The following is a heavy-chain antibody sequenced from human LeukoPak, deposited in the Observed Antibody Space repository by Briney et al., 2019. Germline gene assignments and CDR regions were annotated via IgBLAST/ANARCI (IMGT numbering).Heavy chain of an antibody. CDR2: MNPNSGNT. CDR1: GYTFTSYD. CDR3: ARGDNWNDPFDY. V-gene: IGHV1-8*03. J-gene: IGHJ4*02. D-gene: IGHD1-20*01. Sequence: GASVKVSCKASGYTFTSYDINWVRQATGQGLEWMGWMNPNSGNTGYAQTFQGRVTITSNTSISTAYMELSSLRSEDTAVYYCARGDNWNDPFDYWGQGTLVTVSS.